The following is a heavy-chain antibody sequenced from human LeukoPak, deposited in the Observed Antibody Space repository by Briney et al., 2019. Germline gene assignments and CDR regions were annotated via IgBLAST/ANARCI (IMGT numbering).Heavy chain of an antibody. J-gene: IGHJ4*02. D-gene: IGHD6-13*01. CDR3: ARDGLRAAGTHFDY. Sequence: PGGSLRLSCAASGFTFSSYGMHWVRQAPDKGLEWVAVIWYDGSNKYYADSVKGRFTISRDNSKNTLYLQMNSLRAEDTAVYYCARDGLRAAGTHFDYWGQGTLVTVSS. V-gene: IGHV3-33*01. CDR2: IWYDGSNK. CDR1: GFTFSSYG.